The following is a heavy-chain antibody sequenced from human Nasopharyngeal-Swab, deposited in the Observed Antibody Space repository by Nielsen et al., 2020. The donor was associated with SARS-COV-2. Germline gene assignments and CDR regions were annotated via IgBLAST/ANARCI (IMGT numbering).Heavy chain of an antibody. CDR2: ISFDGSHK. CDR3: ARSGSGSYRAYFDY. CDR1: GFTFSSYA. V-gene: IGHV3-30*15. Sequence: GGSLRLSCAASGFTFSSYAMHWVRQPPGKGLEWVAVISFDGSHKYYADSVKGRSTISRDNSKNTLYLQVSSLRPEDTAVYYCARSGSGSYRAYFDYWGQGALVTVSS. J-gene: IGHJ4*02. D-gene: IGHD3-10*01.